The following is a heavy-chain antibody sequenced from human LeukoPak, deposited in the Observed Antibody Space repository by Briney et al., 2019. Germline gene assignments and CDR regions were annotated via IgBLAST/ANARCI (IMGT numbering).Heavy chain of an antibody. CDR2: ISGDGGST. V-gene: IGHV3-43*02. CDR1: GFTFDDYA. Sequence: GGSLRLFCAASGFTFDDYAMHWVRQAPGKGLEWVSLISGDGGSTYYADSVKGRFTISRDNSKNSLYLQMNSLRTEDTALYYCAKDPESVAVAGTGDYWGQGTLVTVSS. D-gene: IGHD6-19*01. CDR3: AKDPESVAVAGTGDY. J-gene: IGHJ4*02.